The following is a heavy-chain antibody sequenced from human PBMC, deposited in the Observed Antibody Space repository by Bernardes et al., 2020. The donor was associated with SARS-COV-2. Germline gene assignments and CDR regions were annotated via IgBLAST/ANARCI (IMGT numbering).Heavy chain of an antibody. Sequence: SETLSLTCAVYGESLSPYYCSWIRQPPGKGLEWIGEINLSGTGNRNPSLKSRVTMSVDTSRNQFSLTVNSVTAADSGVYYCAGGGIMAALGGVPGMDVWGQGTTVTVSS. CDR1: GESLSPYY. V-gene: IGHV4-34*01. CDR3: AGGGIMAALGGVPGMDV. D-gene: IGHD3-16*01. CDR2: INLSGTG. J-gene: IGHJ6*02.